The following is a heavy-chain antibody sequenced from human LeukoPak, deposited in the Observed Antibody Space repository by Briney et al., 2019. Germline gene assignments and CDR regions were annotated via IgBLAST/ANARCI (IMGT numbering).Heavy chain of an antibody. CDR1: GFTFSDYY. Sequence: GGSLRLSCAASGFTFSDYYMTWIRQAPGKGLEWVSYISNGSSTIYYADSVKGRFTISRDNAKNSLYLQMNSLRAEDTAVCYCATQVGTKRGDGFDIWGQGTMVTVSS. CDR3: ATQVGTKRGDGFDI. CDR2: ISNGSSTI. J-gene: IGHJ3*02. D-gene: IGHD1-26*01. V-gene: IGHV3-11*01.